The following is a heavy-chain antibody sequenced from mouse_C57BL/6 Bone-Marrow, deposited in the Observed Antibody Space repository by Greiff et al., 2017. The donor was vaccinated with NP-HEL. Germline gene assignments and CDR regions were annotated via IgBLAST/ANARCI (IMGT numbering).Heavy chain of an antibody. V-gene: IGHV1-64*01. J-gene: IGHJ3*01. CDR3: ARSDYGSSYLPFAY. D-gene: IGHD1-1*01. CDR1: GYTFTSYW. CDR2: IHPNSGST. Sequence: QVQLQQPGAELVKPGASVKLSCKASGYTFTSYWMHWVKQRPGQGLEWIGMIHPNSGSTNYNEKFKSKATLTVDKSSSTAYMQLSSLTSEDSAVYYCARSDYGSSYLPFAYWGQGTLVTVSA.